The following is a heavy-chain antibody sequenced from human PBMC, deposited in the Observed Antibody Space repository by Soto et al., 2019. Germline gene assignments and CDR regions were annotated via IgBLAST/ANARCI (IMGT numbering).Heavy chain of an antibody. J-gene: IGHJ6*02. V-gene: IGHV6-1*01. CDR2: TYSRAKWYY. CDR1: GDSVSSNSGA. CDR3: ASAGDYDSTGYSYYHAMDV. D-gene: IGHD2-21*01. Sequence: SQTLSLPCAISGDSVSSNSGAWNWIRQSPSRGLEWLGRTYSRAKWYYDYAPSVKSRITIYPDRSKNQFSLHLNSVTPEDTAVYYCASAGDYDSTGYSYYHAMDVWGQGTTVTVSS.